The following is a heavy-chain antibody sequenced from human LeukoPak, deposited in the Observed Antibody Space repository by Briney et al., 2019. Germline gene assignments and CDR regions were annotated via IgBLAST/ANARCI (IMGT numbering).Heavy chain of an antibody. CDR1: GYTFTSYY. D-gene: IGHD3-22*01. Sequence: ASVKVSCKASGYTFTSYYMHWVRQAPGQGLEWMGWINPNSGGTNYAQKFQSRVTMTRDTSISTAYMELSRLRSDDTAVYYCARDTISSGYYSPYGMDVWGQGTTVTVSS. CDR2: INPNSGGT. CDR3: ARDTISSGYYSPYGMDV. V-gene: IGHV1-2*02. J-gene: IGHJ6*02.